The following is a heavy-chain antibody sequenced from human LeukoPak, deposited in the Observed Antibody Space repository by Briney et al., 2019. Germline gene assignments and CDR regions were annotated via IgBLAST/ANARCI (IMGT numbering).Heavy chain of an antibody. V-gene: IGHV6-1*01. Sequence: SQTLSLTCAISGDSVSSNSAAWNWIRQSPSRGLEWLGRTYYRSKWYNDYAVSVKSRITINPDTSKNQFSLQLNSVTPEDTAVYYCARDRGSGNQRLEGYYYYGMDVRGQGTTVTVSS. CDR2: TYYRSKWYN. J-gene: IGHJ6*02. CDR1: GDSVSSNSAA. CDR3: ARDRGSGNQRLEGYYYYGMDV. D-gene: IGHD3-10*01.